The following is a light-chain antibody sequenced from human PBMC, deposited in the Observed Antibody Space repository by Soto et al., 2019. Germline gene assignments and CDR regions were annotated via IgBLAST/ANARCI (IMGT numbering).Light chain of an antibody. J-gene: IGKJ5*01. CDR1: QSISNY. Sequence: DIQMTQSPSSVSASVGDRVTITCRASQSISNYLAWYQHKPGKAPKLLIYAASALQSGVPLRFSGRGSGTDFTLTISSLQPEDFATYFCQQAHIVPFTFGQGTRLEIK. V-gene: IGKV1D-12*01. CDR2: AAS. CDR3: QQAHIVPFT.